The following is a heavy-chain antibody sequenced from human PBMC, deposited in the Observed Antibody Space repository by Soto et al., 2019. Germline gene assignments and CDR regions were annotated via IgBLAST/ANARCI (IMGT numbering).Heavy chain of an antibody. CDR1: VGSISSSSYY. CDR3: ARDGYADSRNYYYYYGMDV. CDR2: IYDSGST. Sequence: SETLSVTCTVSVGSISSSSYYWSWIRQPPGKGLEWIGYIYDSGSTNYNPSLKSRVTISVDRSKNQFSLKLSSVTAADTAVYFCARDGYADSRNYYYYYGMDVWGQGTTVTVSS. D-gene: IGHD4-17*01. V-gene: IGHV4-61*01. J-gene: IGHJ6*02.